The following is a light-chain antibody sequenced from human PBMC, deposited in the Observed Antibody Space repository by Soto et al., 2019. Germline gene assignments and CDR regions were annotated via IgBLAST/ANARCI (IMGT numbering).Light chain of an antibody. CDR3: QQIKSYPIT. J-gene: IGKJ5*01. V-gene: IGKV1-5*01. Sequence: DIQMTQSPSTLSASVGYRVTIACRAIQSISTWLAWYQQKPGKAPKLLIYAASSLQSEVPSRFSGSGSGTDFTLTISSLHPEDIATYYCQQIKSYPITFGQGRRLEIK. CDR2: AAS. CDR1: QSISTW.